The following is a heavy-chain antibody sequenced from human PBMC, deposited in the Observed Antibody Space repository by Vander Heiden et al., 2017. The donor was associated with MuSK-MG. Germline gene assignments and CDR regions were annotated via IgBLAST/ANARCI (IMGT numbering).Heavy chain of an antibody. J-gene: IGHJ6*03. CDR2: MNPNSGNT. CDR3: ARTNVLRYFDWLFRTAYYMDV. CDR1: GYTFPSYD. D-gene: IGHD3-9*01. Sequence: QVQLVQSGAEVKKPGASVKVSCKASGYTFPSYDINWVRQATGQGLEWMGWMNPNSGNTGYAQKFQGRVTMTRNTSISTAYMELSSLRSEDTAVYYCARTNVLRYFDWLFRTAYYMDVWGKGTTVTVSS. V-gene: IGHV1-8*01.